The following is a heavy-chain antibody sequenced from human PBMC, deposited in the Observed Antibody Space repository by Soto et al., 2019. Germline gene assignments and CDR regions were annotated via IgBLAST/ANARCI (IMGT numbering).Heavy chain of an antibody. Sequence: QVHLVASGGGLVKPGGSLRLSCVASGITLSDNDMTWIRQAPGKGLEWLSYISNSDYTTYYADSVKGRFTITRDNAKNTLYLQLNGLRVEDTAVYYCASRKWSLDYWGQGILVTVSS. D-gene: IGHD2-8*01. CDR2: ISNSDYTT. CDR3: ASRKWSLDY. V-gene: IGHV3-11*01. CDR1: GITLSDND. J-gene: IGHJ4*02.